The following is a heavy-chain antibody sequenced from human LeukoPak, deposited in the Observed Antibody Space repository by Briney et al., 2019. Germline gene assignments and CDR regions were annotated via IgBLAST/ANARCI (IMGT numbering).Heavy chain of an antibody. CDR1: GIIFSTYA. CDR2: ISGSSSGSTSIT. CDR3: ARDFWSGYYTED. V-gene: IGHV3-48*04. Sequence: GGSLRLSCEFSGIIFSTYAMNWVRQAPGKGLGWISYISGSSSGSTSITQYADSVKGRFTISRDNAKNSLHLQVDSLSAEDTAVYYCARDFWSGYYTEDWGQGALVIVSS. J-gene: IGHJ4*02. D-gene: IGHD3-3*01.